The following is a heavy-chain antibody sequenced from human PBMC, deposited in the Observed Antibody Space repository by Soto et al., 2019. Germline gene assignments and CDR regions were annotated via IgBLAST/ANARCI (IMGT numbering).Heavy chain of an antibody. Sequence: SETLSLTCTVSGGSISSSSYYWGWIRQPPGKGLEWIGSIYYSGSTYYNPSLKSRVTISVDTSKNQFSLKLSSVTAADTAVYYCATTTVTYGPYYYYGMDVWGQGTTVTVSS. CDR3: ATTTVTYGPYYYYGMDV. CDR1: GGSISSSSYY. V-gene: IGHV4-39*01. D-gene: IGHD4-17*01. CDR2: IYYSGST. J-gene: IGHJ6*02.